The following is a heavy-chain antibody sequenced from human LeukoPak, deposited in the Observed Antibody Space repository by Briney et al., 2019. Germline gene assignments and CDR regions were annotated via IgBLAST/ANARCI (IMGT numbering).Heavy chain of an antibody. D-gene: IGHD2-2*01. CDR1: GFTFTNYA. V-gene: IGHV3-64*01. CDR2: ISGNGGST. J-gene: IGHJ6*02. Sequence: PGGFLRLSCAASGFTFTNYAMHWVRQAPGKGLEYVSAISGNGGSTYYANTVKGRFTISRDNSKNTLYLQMASLRAEDLAVYYCARALVGSAASYYYYGMDVWGQGTTVTVSS. CDR3: ARALVGSAASYYYYGMDV.